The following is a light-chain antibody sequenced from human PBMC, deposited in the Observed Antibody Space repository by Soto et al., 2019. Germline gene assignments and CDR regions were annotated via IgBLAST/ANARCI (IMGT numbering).Light chain of an antibody. CDR2: GAS. Sequence: EIVLTQSPGTLYLSPGERATLSCRASQSVSSSYLAWYQQKPGQAPRLLIYGASSRATGIPDRFSGSGSGTDVTLTISRMEPEDFAVYYFQQYGTLLVRFGQGTKVETK. CDR3: QQYGTLLVR. CDR1: QSVSSSY. V-gene: IGKV3-20*01. J-gene: IGKJ1*01.